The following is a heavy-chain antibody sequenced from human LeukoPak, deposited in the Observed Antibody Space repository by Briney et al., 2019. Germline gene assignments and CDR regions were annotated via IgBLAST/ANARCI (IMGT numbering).Heavy chain of an antibody. D-gene: IGHD2-2*01. J-gene: IGHJ4*02. V-gene: IGHV3-30*02. CDR3: AKDLPAAYFDC. CDR2: IRSDGST. CDR1: GFTFRNYG. Sequence: GGSLRLSCAASGFTFRNYGMHWVRQAPGKGLEWVAFIRSDGSTDADSVKGRVTISRDNSENTLHLQMSSLRPEDTAVYYCAKDLPAAYFDCWGQGTLVTVSS.